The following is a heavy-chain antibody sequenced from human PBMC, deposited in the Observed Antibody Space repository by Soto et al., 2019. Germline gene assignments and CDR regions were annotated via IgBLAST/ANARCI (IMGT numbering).Heavy chain of an antibody. CDR3: ARDRHILTGYYTLRTENNWFDP. CDR1: GGSFSGYY. Sequence: SETLSLTCAVYGGSFSGYYWSWVRQPPGKGLEWIGEINHSGSTNYNPSLKSRVTISVDTSKKQFSLKLSSVTAADTAVYYCARDRHILTGYYTLRTENNWFDPWGEGTLVTVS. CDR2: INHSGST. V-gene: IGHV4-34*01. D-gene: IGHD3-9*01. J-gene: IGHJ5*02.